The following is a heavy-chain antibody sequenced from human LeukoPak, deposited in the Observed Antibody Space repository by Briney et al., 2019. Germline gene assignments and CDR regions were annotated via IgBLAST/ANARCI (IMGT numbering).Heavy chain of an antibody. CDR2: IYHSGST. Sequence: SETLSLTCAVSGYSISSGYYWGWIRQPPGKGLEWIGSIYHSGSTYYNPSLKSRVTISVDTSKNQFSLKLSSVTAADTAVYCCARVEPAATEDYYFDYWGQGTLVTVSS. CDR3: ARVEPAATEDYYFDY. D-gene: IGHD2-2*01. J-gene: IGHJ4*02. V-gene: IGHV4-38-2*01. CDR1: GYSISSGYY.